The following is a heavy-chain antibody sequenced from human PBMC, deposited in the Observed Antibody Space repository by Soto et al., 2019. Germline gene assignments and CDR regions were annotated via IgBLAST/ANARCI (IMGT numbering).Heavy chain of an antibody. J-gene: IGHJ2*01. D-gene: IGHD1-26*01. CDR1: GYTFTNYA. Sequence: QVQLVQSGAEVKKPGASVKVSCKASGYTFTNYAMHWVRQAPGQRREWMGGINAGNGNTKYAQKFQGRVTITRDTSASTAYMGLSSLRSEDTAVYYCARGGSPYWYFDLGGRGTLVTVSS. V-gene: IGHV1-3*01. CDR3: ARGGSPYWYFDL. CDR2: INAGNGNT.